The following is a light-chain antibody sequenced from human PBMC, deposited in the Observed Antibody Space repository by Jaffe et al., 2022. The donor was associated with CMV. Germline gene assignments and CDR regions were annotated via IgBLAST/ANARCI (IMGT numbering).Light chain of an antibody. CDR2: EVT. Sequence: QSALTQPASVSGSLGQSITISCTGTSSDVGTYDLVSWYQQHPGKAPKLMIFEVTKRPSGVSNRFSGSKSGSTASLTISGLQAEDEADYYCYSYAGRYTYVFGSGTKVTVL. V-gene: IGLV2-23*02. CDR1: SSDVGTYDL. J-gene: IGLJ1*01. CDR3: YSYAGRYTYV.